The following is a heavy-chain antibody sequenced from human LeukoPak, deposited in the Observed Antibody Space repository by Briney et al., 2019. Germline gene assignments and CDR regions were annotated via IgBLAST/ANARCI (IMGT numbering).Heavy chain of an antibody. Sequence: SETLSLTCAVYGGSFSGYSWSWIRQPPGKGLEWIGYIYHSGSTYYNPSLKSRVTISVDRSKNQFSLKLSSVTAADTAVYYCARVEDCSSTSCYRFDYWGQGTLVTVSS. CDR2: IYHSGST. V-gene: IGHV4-30-2*01. J-gene: IGHJ4*02. CDR1: GGSFSGYS. D-gene: IGHD2-2*02. CDR3: ARVEDCSSTSCYRFDY.